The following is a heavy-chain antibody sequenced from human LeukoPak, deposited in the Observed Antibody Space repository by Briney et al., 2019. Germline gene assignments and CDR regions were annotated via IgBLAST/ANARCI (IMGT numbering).Heavy chain of an antibody. CDR2: ISYDGSNK. J-gene: IGHJ4*02. CDR3: AKDGYSGYDVFDY. Sequence: GGSLRLSCAASGFTFSSYGMHWVRQAPGKGLEWVAVISYDGSNKYYADSVKGRFTISRDNSKNTLYLQMNSLRAEDTAVYYCAKDGYSGYDVFDYWGQGTLVTVSS. CDR1: GFTFSSYG. V-gene: IGHV3-30*18. D-gene: IGHD5-12*01.